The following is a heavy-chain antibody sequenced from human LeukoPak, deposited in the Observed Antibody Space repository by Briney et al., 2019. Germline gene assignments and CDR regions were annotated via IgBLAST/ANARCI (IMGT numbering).Heavy chain of an antibody. CDR2: ISAYNVNT. CDR1: GYTFTSYY. J-gene: IGHJ4*02. V-gene: IGHV1-18*04. Sequence: GASVKVSCEASGYTFTSYYIHWVRQAPGHGLEWMGWISAYNVNTNFTQKLQGRLTMTTDTSSSTAYMELRSLRSDDTAVYYCARDDGDYWGQGTLVTVSS. CDR3: ARDDGDY.